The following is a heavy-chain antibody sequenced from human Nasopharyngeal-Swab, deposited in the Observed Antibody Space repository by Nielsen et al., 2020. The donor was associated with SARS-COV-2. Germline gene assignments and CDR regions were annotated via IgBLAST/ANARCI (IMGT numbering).Heavy chain of an antibody. V-gene: IGHV4-39*01. CDR2: IYYSGST. J-gene: IGHJ6*02. D-gene: IGHD4-11*01. CDR1: GGSISSSSYY. Sequence: SETLSLTCTVSGGSISSSSYYWGWIRQPPGKGLEWIGSIYYSGSTYYNPSLKSRVTISVDTSKNQFSLKLSSVTAADTAVYYCAKTPKYDYTPYYYYGMDVWGQGTTVTVSS. CDR3: AKTPKYDYTPYYYYGMDV.